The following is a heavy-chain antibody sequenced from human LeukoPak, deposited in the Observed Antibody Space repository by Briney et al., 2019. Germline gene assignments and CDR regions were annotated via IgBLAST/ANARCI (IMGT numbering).Heavy chain of an antibody. V-gene: IGHV4-59*01. CDR1: GGSISSYY. J-gene: IGHJ4*02. Sequence: SETLSLTCTVSGGSISSYYWSWIRQPPGKGLEWIGYIYYSGSTNYNPSLKSRVTISVDTSKNQFSLKLSSVTAADTAVYYCAGTGGGPSDYWGQGTLVTVSS. CDR3: AGTGGGPSDY. D-gene: IGHD1-14*01. CDR2: IYYSGST.